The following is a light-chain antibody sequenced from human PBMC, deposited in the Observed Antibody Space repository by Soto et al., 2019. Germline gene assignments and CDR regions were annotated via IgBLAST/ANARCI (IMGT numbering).Light chain of an antibody. Sequence: EIVLTQSPATLSLSPRERATLSCRASQSVGTYFAWYQQKPGQAPRLLIYDASNRATGIPARFSGSGSGTDFSVTISRLQPEDFAVYYCQQRSNWTLTFGQGTKVEIK. CDR2: DAS. CDR1: QSVGTY. J-gene: IGKJ1*01. CDR3: QQRSNWTLT. V-gene: IGKV3-11*01.